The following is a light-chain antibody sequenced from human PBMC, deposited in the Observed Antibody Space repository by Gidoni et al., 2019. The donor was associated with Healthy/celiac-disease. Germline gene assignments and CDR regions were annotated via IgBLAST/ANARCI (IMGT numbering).Light chain of an antibody. CDR3: QQYGSSTGT. Sequence: ESVLTQSPGPLSLSPGERATLSCRASQSVSRSYLAWYQQKPGQAPRLLTYGASSRATGLPDRFSGSGSGTDFTLTISRLEPEDFAVYYCQQYGSSTGTFGQGTKVEIK. CDR2: GAS. J-gene: IGKJ1*01. CDR1: QSVSRSY. V-gene: IGKV3-20*01.